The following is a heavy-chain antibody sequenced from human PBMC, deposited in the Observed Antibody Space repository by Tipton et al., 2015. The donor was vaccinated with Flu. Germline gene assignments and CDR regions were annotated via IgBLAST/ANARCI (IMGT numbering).Heavy chain of an antibody. J-gene: IGHJ3*02. D-gene: IGHD3-10*01. CDR3: ARGVGFGEFSAFDI. CDR1: GGSISSYY. V-gene: IGHV4-4*07. Sequence: TLSLTCTVSGGSISSYYWSWIRQPAGKGLEWIGRFYTSGSTNYNPSLKSRVTMSVDTSKNQFSLKLSSVTAADTAVYYCARGVGFGEFSAFDIWGQGTMVTVSS. CDR2: FYTSGST.